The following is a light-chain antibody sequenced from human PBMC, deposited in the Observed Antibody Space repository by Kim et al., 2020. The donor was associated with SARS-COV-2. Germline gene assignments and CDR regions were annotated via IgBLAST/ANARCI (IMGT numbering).Light chain of an antibody. V-gene: IGLV2-14*03. CDR3: SSYTTSNTLI. CDR2: DVT. Sequence: GQSITLPCTGTSSDVGSYNYVSWYQQHPGKAPKLMIYDVTNRPSGVSNRFSGSKSDKTASLTISGLQAEDEAHYYCSSYTTSNTLIFGGGTQLTVL. CDR1: SSDVGSYNY. J-gene: IGLJ2*01.